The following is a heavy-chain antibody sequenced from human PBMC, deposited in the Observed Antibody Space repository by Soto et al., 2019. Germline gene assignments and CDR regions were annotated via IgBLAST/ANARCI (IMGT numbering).Heavy chain of an antibody. Sequence: SETLSLTCTVSGGSVSSGSYYWSWIRQPPGKGLEWIGNIYYSGSTNYNPSLKSRVTISVDASKNQFSLKLSSVTAADTAVYYCARDVSAPIDYDSSGYYYYYYGMDVWGQGTTVTVSS. CDR3: ARDVSAPIDYDSSGYYYYYYGMDV. D-gene: IGHD3-22*01. J-gene: IGHJ6*02. CDR1: GGSVSSGSYY. CDR2: IYYSGST. V-gene: IGHV4-61*01.